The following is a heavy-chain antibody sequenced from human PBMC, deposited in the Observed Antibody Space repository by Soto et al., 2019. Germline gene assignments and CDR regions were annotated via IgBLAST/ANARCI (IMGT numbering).Heavy chain of an antibody. J-gene: IGHJ6*03. D-gene: IGHD2-2*01. V-gene: IGHV1-18*01. CDR1: GYTFTSYG. Sequence: ASVKVSCKASGYTFTSYGISWVRQAPGQGPEWMGWISAYNGNTNYAQKLQGRVTMTTDTSTSTAYMGLRSLRSDDTAVYYCASTRYCSSTSCPRDYYYYYMDVWGKGTTVTVSS. CDR3: ASTRYCSSTSCPRDYYYYYMDV. CDR2: ISAYNGNT.